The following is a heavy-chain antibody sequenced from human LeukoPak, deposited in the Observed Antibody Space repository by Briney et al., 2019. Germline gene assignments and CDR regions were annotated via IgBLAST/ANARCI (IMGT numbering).Heavy chain of an antibody. V-gene: IGHV3-48*01. CDR1: GFSFSSYS. CDR3: ARGDCSSTNCYYGMDV. D-gene: IGHD2-2*01. Sequence: QTGGSLRLSCAASGFSFSSYSMNWVRQAPGKGLEWVSYISTSSRTIYYADSVKGRFTISRDKAKNSLYLQMNSLRAEDTAVYYCARGDCSSTNCYYGMDVWGQGTTVTVSS. J-gene: IGHJ6*02. CDR2: ISTSSRTI.